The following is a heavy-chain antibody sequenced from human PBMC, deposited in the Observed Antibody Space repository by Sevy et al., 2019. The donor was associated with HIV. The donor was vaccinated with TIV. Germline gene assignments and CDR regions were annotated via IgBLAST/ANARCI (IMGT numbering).Heavy chain of an antibody. CDR2: VSYDGSTK. Sequence: GGSLRLSCAASGFIFSNYGMHWVRQAPGKGLEWVAVVSYDGSTKYYTGSVRGRFSISRDNSKNTVYLQMNSLRVEDTAVYYCAKGSKATGSAFDIWGQGQWSPSPQ. CDR1: GFIFSNYG. V-gene: IGHV3-30*18. D-gene: IGHD1-1*01. CDR3: AKGSKATGSAFDI. J-gene: IGHJ3*02.